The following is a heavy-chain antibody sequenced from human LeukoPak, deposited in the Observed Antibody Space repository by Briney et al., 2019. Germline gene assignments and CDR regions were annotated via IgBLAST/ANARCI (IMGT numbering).Heavy chain of an antibody. CDR2: IYYSGST. CDR3: ARSGGFGATRYYYYGMDV. CDR1: GGSISSSSYY. Sequence: SETLSLTCTVSGGSISSSSYYWGWIRQPPGKGLEWIGSIYYSGSTYYNPSLKSRVTISVDTSKNQFSLKLSSVTAADTAVYYCARSGGFGATRYYYYGMDVWGQGTTVTVSS. V-gene: IGHV4-39*01. J-gene: IGHJ6*02. D-gene: IGHD3-10*01.